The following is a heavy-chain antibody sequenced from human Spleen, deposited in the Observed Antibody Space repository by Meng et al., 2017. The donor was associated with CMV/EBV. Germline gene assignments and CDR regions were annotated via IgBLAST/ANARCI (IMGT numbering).Heavy chain of an antibody. D-gene: IGHD3-10*01. Sequence: GGSLRLSCAASGFIFSTYSMNWVRQAPGEGLEWVSSISGSSTYIYYADSVKGRFTISRDNAKNSLYLQVNSLRAEDTAVYYCAKDHSKGFGELRLDPWGQGTLVTVSS. CDR3: AKDHSKGFGELRLDP. CDR1: GFIFSTYS. V-gene: IGHV3-21*04. CDR2: ISGSSTYI. J-gene: IGHJ5*02.